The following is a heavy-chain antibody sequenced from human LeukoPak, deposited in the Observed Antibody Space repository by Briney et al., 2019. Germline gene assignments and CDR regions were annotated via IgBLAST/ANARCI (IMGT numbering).Heavy chain of an antibody. Sequence: SETLSLTCAVYGGSFSGYYWSWIRQPPGKGLEWIGEINHSGSTNYNPSLKSRVTISVDTSKNQFSLKLSSVTAADTAVYYCVRAGGSSWSDFWGQGTLVTVSS. CDR3: VRAGGSSWSDF. V-gene: IGHV4-34*01. CDR1: GGSFSGYY. J-gene: IGHJ4*02. CDR2: INHSGST. D-gene: IGHD6-13*01.